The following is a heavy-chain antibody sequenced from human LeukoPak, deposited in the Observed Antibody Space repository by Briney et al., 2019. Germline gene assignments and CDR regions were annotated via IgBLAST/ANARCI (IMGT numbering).Heavy chain of an antibody. V-gene: IGHV3-21*01. Sequence: GGSLRLSCAASAFPFSNHGMNWVRQAPGKGLEWVSSISSSSSYIYYADSVKGRFTISRDNAKNSLYLQMNSLRAEDTAVYYCARVYGSGSYSGYWGQGTLVTVSS. CDR3: ARVYGSGSYSGY. CDR2: ISSSSSYI. D-gene: IGHD3-10*01. CDR1: AFPFSNHG. J-gene: IGHJ4*02.